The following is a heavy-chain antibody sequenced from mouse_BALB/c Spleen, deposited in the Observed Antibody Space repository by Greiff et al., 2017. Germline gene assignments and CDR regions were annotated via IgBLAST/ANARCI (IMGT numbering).Heavy chain of an antibody. CDR1: GFTFSSYT. D-gene: IGHD1-1*01. CDR3: ARRYGSAMDY. V-gene: IGHV5-12-2*01. J-gene: IGHJ4*01. Sequence: DVHLVESGGGLVQPGGSLKLSCAASGFTFSSYTMSWVRQTPEKRLEWVAYISNGGGSTYYPDTVKGRFTISRDNAKNTLYLQMSSLKSEDTAMYYCARRYGSAMDYWGQGTSVTVSS. CDR2: ISNGGGST.